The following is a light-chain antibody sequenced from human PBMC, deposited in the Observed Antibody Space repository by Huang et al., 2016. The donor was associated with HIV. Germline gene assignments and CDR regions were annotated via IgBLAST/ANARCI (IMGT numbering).Light chain of an antibody. V-gene: IGKV3-15*01. CDR1: QSVNSD. J-gene: IGKJ1*01. CDR2: GAS. CDR3: QQYNNWPLTWT. Sequence: EIVMTQSPATLSVSPGERATLSCRASQSVNSDLAWYQQKPGQAPRLLMFGASTRATGIPARFSGSGSGTEFTLTISSLQSEHFAVYYCQQYNNWPLTWTFGQGTKVEIK.